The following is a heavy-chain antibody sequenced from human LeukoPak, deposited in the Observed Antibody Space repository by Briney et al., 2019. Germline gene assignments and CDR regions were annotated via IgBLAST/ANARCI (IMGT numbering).Heavy chain of an antibody. CDR1: GFTYSSYG. CDR2: ISYDGSNK. D-gene: IGHD3-10*01. CDR3: ARGATLNTIVLLWFGEFVDY. J-gene: IGHJ4*02. V-gene: IGHV3-30*03. Sequence: GRSLRLSCAASGFTYSSYGMHWVRQAPGKGLEWVAVISYDGSNKYYADSVKGRFTISRDNSKNTLYLQMNSLRAEDTAVYYCARGATLNTIVLLWFGEFVDYWGQGTLVTVSS.